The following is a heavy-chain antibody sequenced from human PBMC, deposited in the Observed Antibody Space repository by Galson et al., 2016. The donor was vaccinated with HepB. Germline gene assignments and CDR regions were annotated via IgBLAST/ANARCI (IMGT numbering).Heavy chain of an antibody. Sequence: LSLSCAASGFTFDDYAMHWVRQAPGKGLGWVSGISWNSGSIGYADSVKGRFTISRDNAKNSLYLQMNSVRAEDTAWYYCAKVIMPLIRGGMITDWGPGTLVTGAS. D-gene: IGHD3-10*01. CDR1: GFTFDDYA. CDR2: ISWNSGSI. J-gene: IGHJ4*02. V-gene: IGHV3-9*01. CDR3: AKVIMPLIRGGMITD.